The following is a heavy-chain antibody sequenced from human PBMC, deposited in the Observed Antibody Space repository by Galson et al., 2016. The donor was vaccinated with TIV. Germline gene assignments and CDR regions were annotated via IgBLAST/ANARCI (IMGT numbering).Heavy chain of an antibody. CDR2: GHHSGIT. Sequence: SLTCAVSSYSIGSGFFWGWIRQTPGKGLEWIATGHHSGITYYNPSLKSRVAISLDTSNNQFFLRLNSVTAADRAVYFCARHEGGAFDIWGQGTMVTVSS. CDR1: SYSIGSGFF. CDR3: ARHEGGAFDI. J-gene: IGHJ3*02. V-gene: IGHV4-38-2*01.